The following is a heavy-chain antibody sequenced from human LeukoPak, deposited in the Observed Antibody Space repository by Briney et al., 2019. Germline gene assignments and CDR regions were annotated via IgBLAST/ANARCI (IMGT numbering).Heavy chain of an antibody. D-gene: IGHD6-6*01. J-gene: IGHJ6*03. CDR1: GYTFTSYD. Sequence: ASVKVSCKASGYTFTSYDINWVRQATGQGLEWMGWMNANSGNTGYAQKFQGRVTMTRNTSISTAYMELSSLRSEDTAVYYCARGKNIATRFYSYYYYMDGSGKGATVTVS. CDR2: MNANSGNT. V-gene: IGHV1-8*01. CDR3: ARGKNIATRFYSYYYYMDG.